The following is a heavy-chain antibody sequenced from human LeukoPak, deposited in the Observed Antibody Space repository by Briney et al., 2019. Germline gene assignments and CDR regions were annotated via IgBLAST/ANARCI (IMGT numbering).Heavy chain of an antibody. J-gene: IGHJ4*02. V-gene: IGHV3-23*01. CDR3: AKKRSSGGATQFDY. D-gene: IGHD2-15*01. Sequence: PGGSLRLSCVASGFPFSSYGMSWVRQAPGKGLEWVSSTSGSGDDTYYADSVKGRFTLSRDNSKNTLYLQMNSLRADDTAVYYCAKKRSSGGATQFDYWGQGTLVTVSS. CDR2: TSGSGDDT. CDR1: GFPFSSYG.